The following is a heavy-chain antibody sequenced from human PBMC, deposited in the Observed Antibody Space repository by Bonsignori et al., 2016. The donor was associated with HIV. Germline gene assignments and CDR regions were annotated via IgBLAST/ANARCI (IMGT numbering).Heavy chain of an antibody. J-gene: IGHJ4*02. CDR2: IYYSGST. CDR3: ARTVLIHPLYYFDY. Sequence: WIRQPPGKGLEWIGDIYYSGSTNYNPSLKSRVTISVDTSKNQFSLKLSSVTAADTAVYYCARTVLIHPLYYFDYWGQGTLVTVSS. V-gene: IGHV4-59*01. D-gene: IGHD4-11*01.